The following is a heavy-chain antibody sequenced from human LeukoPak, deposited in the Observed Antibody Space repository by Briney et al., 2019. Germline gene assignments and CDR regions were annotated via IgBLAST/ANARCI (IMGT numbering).Heavy chain of an antibody. CDR1: GFTFDDYA. Sequence: GGSLRLSCAASGFTFDDYAMHWVRQAPGKGLEWVSGISWNSGSIGYADSVKGRFTISRDNARNSLYLQMNSLRAEDTALYYCARGGGGYYDSSGLDYWGQGTLVTVSS. J-gene: IGHJ4*02. CDR2: ISWNSGSI. D-gene: IGHD3-22*01. V-gene: IGHV3-9*01. CDR3: ARGGGGYYDSSGLDY.